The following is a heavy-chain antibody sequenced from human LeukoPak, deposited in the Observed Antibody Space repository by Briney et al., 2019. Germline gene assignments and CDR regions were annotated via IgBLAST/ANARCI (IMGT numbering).Heavy chain of an antibody. CDR2: ISSSSSNI. Sequence: PGGSLRLSCAASGFTFSTYSMNWVRQAPGKGLEWVSSISSSSSNIYYADSVKGRFTISRDNAKNSLYLQMNSLRAEDTAVYYCARLNWGSGWYFDLWGRGTLVTVSS. J-gene: IGHJ2*01. V-gene: IGHV3-21*01. D-gene: IGHD7-27*01. CDR1: GFTFSTYS. CDR3: ARLNWGSGWYFDL.